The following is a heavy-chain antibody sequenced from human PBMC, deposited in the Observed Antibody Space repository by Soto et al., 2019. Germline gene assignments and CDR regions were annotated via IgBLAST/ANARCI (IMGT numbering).Heavy chain of an antibody. Sequence: SETLSLTCTVSGGSISSGGYYWSWIRQHPGKGLEWIGYIYYSGSTYYNPSLKSRVTISVDTSKNQFSLKLSSVTAADTAVYYCAREGSSPSTGVDNWFDPWGQGTLVTVSS. CDR2: IYYSGST. D-gene: IGHD7-27*01. CDR1: GGSISSGGYY. V-gene: IGHV4-31*03. J-gene: IGHJ5*02. CDR3: AREGSSPSTGVDNWFDP.